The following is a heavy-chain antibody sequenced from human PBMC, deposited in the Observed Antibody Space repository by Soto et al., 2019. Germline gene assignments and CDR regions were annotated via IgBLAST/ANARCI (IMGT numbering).Heavy chain of an antibody. V-gene: IGHV3-33*01. J-gene: IGHJ4*02. D-gene: IGHD6-19*01. CDR1: GFTFSNHG. CDR3: ARTIGSGWPFDY. Sequence: QVQLVESGGGVVQPGRSLRLSCAASGFTFSNHGMHWVRQAPGKGLEWVALIWSDGSNKYYVDSVKGRFTISRDNPKNMLYLQMSSLRVEDTAVYYCARTIGSGWPFDYWGQGTLVTVSS. CDR2: IWSDGSNK.